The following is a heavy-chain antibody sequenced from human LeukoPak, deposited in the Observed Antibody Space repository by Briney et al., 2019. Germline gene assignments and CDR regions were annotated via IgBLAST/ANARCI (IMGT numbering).Heavy chain of an antibody. J-gene: IGHJ4*02. D-gene: IGHD3-10*01. Sequence: GGSLRLSCAASGFTFSTYCMSWVRQAPGKGLEWVANINQDRSEKYHVDSVKGRFTISRDNADNSLYLQMNSLRADDTAVYYCARGDYYGSGSYLFDYWGQGTLVTVSS. CDR1: GFTFSTYC. V-gene: IGHV3-7*03. CDR2: INQDRSEK. CDR3: ARGDYYGSGSYLFDY.